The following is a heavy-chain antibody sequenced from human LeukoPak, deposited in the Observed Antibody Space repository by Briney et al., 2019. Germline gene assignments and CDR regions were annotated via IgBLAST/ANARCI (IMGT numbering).Heavy chain of an antibody. CDR2: IKSKTDGGTT. CDR3: TTGALIAARDV. Sequence: KSGGSLRLSCAASGFTFSNAWMSWVRQAPGKGLEWVGRIKSKTDGGTTDYAAPVKGRFTISRDDSKNTLYLQMNSLKTEDTAVYYCTTGALIAARDVWGKGTTVTVSS. V-gene: IGHV3-15*01. J-gene: IGHJ6*04. CDR1: GFTFSNAW. D-gene: IGHD6-6*01.